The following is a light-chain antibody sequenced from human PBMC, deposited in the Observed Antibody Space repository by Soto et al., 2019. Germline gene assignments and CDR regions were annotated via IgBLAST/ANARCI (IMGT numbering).Light chain of an antibody. CDR3: SSYTSSSTLEGV. CDR1: SSDVGGYNY. V-gene: IGLV2-14*01. Sequence: LTQPASVSGSPGQSITISCTGTSSDVGGYNYVSWYQQHPGKAPKLMIYDVSNRPSGVSNRFSGSKSGNTASLTISGLQAEDEADYYCSSYTSSSTLEGVFGTGTKVTVL. J-gene: IGLJ1*01. CDR2: DVS.